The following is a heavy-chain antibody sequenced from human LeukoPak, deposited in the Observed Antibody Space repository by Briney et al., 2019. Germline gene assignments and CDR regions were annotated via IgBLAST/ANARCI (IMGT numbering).Heavy chain of an antibody. J-gene: IGHJ5*02. Sequence: GGSLRLSCAASGFTFSSYGMHWVRQAPGKGLEWVAFIRYDGSNKYYADSVKGRFTISRDNSKNTLYLQMNSLRAEDTAVYYCAKVLTYYYGSGSYGGWFDPWGQGTLVTVSS. CDR1: GFTFSSYG. CDR3: AKVLTYYYGSGSYGGWFDP. D-gene: IGHD3-10*01. CDR2: IRYDGSNK. V-gene: IGHV3-30*02.